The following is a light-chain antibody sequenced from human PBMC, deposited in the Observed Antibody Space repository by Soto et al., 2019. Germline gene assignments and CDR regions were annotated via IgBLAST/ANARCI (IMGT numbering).Light chain of an antibody. CDR2: DVS. J-gene: IGLJ2*01. Sequence: QSALTQPASVSGSPGQSITISCTGTSRDVGGYNYVSWYQQRPGKAPKLIIYDVSNRPSGVSNRFSGSKSGNTASLTISGLQAEDEADYYCSSYRNNRYVVFGGGTKLTVL. CDR3: SSYRNNRYVV. CDR1: SRDVGGYNY. V-gene: IGLV2-14*03.